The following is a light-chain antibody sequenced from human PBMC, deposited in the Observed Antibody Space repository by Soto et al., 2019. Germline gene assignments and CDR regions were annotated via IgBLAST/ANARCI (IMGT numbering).Light chain of an antibody. V-gene: IGKV3-11*01. Sequence: EIVLTQSPATLSLSPRERATLACSASRSIDTYLAWYQQKCGQPPRLLISEAFNRTTGIPARFSGGGSGTDFTLSISSLETDDFAVYYCQQRSNWPLTFGGGNKVEIK. CDR3: QQRSNWPLT. CDR2: EAF. CDR1: RSIDTY. J-gene: IGKJ4*01.